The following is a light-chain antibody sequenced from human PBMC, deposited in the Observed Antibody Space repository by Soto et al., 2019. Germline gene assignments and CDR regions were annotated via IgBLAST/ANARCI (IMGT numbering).Light chain of an antibody. CDR1: SSNIGSNT. CDR3: AAWDDSLNGPYV. V-gene: IGLV1-44*01. J-gene: IGLJ1*01. Sequence: QAVVTQPPSASGTPGQRVTISCSGSSSNIGSNTVNWYQQLPGTAPKLLIYSNNQRPSGVPDRFSGSKSGTSASLAISGLQSEDEADYYCAAWDDSLNGPYVFGTGTKVTGL. CDR2: SNN.